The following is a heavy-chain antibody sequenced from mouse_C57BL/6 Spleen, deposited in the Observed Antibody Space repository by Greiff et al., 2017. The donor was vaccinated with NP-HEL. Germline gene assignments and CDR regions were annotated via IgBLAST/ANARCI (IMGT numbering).Heavy chain of an antibody. Sequence: QVQLQQSGPELVKPGASVKISCKASGYAFSSSWMNWVKQRPGKGLEWIGRIYPGDGDTNYNGKFKGKATLTADKSSSTAYMQLSSLTSEDSAVYFCSRDDTTPQAWFAYWGQGTLVTVSA. CDR3: SRDDTTPQAWFAY. D-gene: IGHD1-1*01. CDR1: GYAFSSSW. CDR2: IYPGDGDT. V-gene: IGHV1-82*01. J-gene: IGHJ3*01.